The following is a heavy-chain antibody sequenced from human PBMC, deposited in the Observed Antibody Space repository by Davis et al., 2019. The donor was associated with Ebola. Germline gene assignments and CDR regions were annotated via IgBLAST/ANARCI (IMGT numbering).Heavy chain of an antibody. Sequence: GESLKISCAASGFTFSSYAMHWVRQAPGKGLEWVAVISYDGSNKYYADSVKGRFTISRDNSKNTLYLQMNSLRAEDTAVYYCARVVTLYFDWLGGMDVWGQGTTVTVSS. D-gene: IGHD3-9*01. CDR2: ISYDGSNK. CDR1: GFTFSSYA. V-gene: IGHV3-30*04. J-gene: IGHJ6*02. CDR3: ARVVTLYFDWLGGMDV.